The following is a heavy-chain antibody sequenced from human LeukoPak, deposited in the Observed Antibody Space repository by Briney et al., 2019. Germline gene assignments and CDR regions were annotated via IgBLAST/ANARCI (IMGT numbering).Heavy chain of an antibody. CDR2: ISSSSSYI. D-gene: IGHD6-13*01. Sequence: GGSLRLSCAASGFTFSSYSMNWVRQAPGKGLEWVSSISSSSSYIYYADSVKGRFTISRDNAKNSLYLQMNSLRAEDTAVYYCVREPPVIAAAGTNYMDVWGKGTTVTVSS. CDR3: VREPPVIAAAGTNYMDV. J-gene: IGHJ6*03. CDR1: GFTFSSYS. V-gene: IGHV3-21*01.